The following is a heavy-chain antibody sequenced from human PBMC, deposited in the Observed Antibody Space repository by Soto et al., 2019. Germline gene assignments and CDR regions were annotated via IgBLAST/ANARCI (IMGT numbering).Heavy chain of an antibody. V-gene: IGHV4-31*03. CDR2: IYYGGST. CDR3: ARGGYYYENSGQNAYDY. D-gene: IGHD3-22*01. J-gene: IGHJ4*01. Sequence: SETLSLTCTVSGGSISSGGYYWSWIRQHPGKGLEWIGYIYYGGSTYYNPSLKSRATISGDTSKNQFSLKLSSVTAADTAVYYCARGGYYYENSGQNAYDYWGQGILVTV. CDR1: GGSISSGGYY.